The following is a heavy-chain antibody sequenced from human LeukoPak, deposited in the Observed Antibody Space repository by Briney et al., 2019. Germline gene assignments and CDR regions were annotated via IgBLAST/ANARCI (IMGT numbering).Heavy chain of an antibody. J-gene: IGHJ3*02. D-gene: IGHD2-15*01. CDR3: ARDQEGYCSGGSCYSPAFDI. Sequence: GRSVKRPGAADGCTCSWQDQYKNSQAPGKGLEYVSAISSNGGSTYYANSVKGRFTISRDNSKNTLYLQMGSLRAEAMAVYYCARDQEGYCSGGSCYSPAFDIWGQGTMVTVSS. CDR2: ISSNGGST. V-gene: IGHV3-64*01. CDR1: GCTCSWQD.